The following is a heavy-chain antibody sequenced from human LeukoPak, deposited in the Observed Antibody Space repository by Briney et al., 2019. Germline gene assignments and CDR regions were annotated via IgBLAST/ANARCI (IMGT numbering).Heavy chain of an antibody. CDR3: ARRGPVSGWFGD. D-gene: IGHD6-19*01. V-gene: IGHV5-51*01. CDR2: IYPGDSDT. CDR1: GYNFATYW. J-gene: IGHJ4*02. Sequence: GESLKISCKGSGYNFATYWIAWARQTPGKGLEWMGIIYPGDSDTRYSPSFQGQVTVSADKSISTAYLQWGSLKASDTAMYYCARRGPVSGWFGDWGQGTLVTVSS.